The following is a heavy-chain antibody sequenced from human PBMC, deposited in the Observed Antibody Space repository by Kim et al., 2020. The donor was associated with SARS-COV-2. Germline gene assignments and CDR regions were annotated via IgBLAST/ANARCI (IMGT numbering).Heavy chain of an antibody. CDR1: GYTFTSYA. J-gene: IGHJ4*02. Sequence: ASVKVSCKASGYTFTSYAIHWVRQAPGQRLEWMGWINAGNGNTKYSQFQGRVTITRDTSASTAYMELSSLRSEDTAVYNCARAPPRYCGGGSCIFDYWGQGTLVTVSS. V-gene: IGHV1-3*01. D-gene: IGHD2-15*01. CDR3: ARAPPRYCGGGSCIFDY. CDR2: INAGNGNT.